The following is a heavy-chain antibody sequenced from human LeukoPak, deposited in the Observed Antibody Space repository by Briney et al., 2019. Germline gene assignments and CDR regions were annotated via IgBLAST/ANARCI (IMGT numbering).Heavy chain of an antibody. CDR3: AKDLYDFWSGAIDY. CDR2: ISYDGSNK. Sequence: PGGSLRLSCSASGFTFSSYAMHWVRQAPGKGLEWVAVISYDGSNKYYADSVKGRFTISRDNSKNTLYLQMNSLRAKDTAVYYCAKDLYDFWSGAIDYWGQGTLVTVSS. CDR1: GFTFSSYA. D-gene: IGHD3-3*01. J-gene: IGHJ4*02. V-gene: IGHV3-30*04.